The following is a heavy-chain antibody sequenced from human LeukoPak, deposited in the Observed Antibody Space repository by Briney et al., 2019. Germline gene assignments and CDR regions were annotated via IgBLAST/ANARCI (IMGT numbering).Heavy chain of an antibody. Sequence: GGSLRLSCAVSGFTFSSYWMSWVRQAPGKGLERVANIKQDGSEKYYVESVKGRFTISRDNAKNSLYLQMNSLRADDTAVFYCARGLTVDFWGQGTLVTVSS. D-gene: IGHD4/OR15-4a*01. CDR2: IKQDGSEK. CDR1: GFTFSSYW. CDR3: ARGLTVDF. J-gene: IGHJ4*02. V-gene: IGHV3-7*04.